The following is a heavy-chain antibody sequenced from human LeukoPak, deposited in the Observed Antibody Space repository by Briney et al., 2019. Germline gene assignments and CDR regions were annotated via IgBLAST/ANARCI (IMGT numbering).Heavy chain of an antibody. CDR2: FNPNSGDT. J-gene: IGHJ6*02. CDR1: GYRFIGYH. CDR3: AREKLEDDFWSGESFYYGMDV. V-gene: IGHV1-2*02. Sequence: ASVKVSCKASGYRFIGYHLHWVRQAPGQGPEWMGWFNPNSGDTKYAERFQGRVTMTGDTSISTAYMELGRLRSDDTAIYYCAREKLEDDFWSGESFYYGMDVWGQGTTVTVSS. D-gene: IGHD3-3*01.